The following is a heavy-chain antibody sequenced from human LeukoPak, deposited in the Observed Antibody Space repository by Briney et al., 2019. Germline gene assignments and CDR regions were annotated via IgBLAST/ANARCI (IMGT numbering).Heavy chain of an antibody. CDR2: IYYSGST. Sequence: SGTLSLTCTVSGGSISSYYWSWIRQPPGKGLEWIGYIYYSGSTNYNPSLKSRVTISVDTSKNHFSLRLSSVTAADTAVYYCARDREVGATGYYFDYWGQGTLVTVSS. V-gene: IGHV4-59*12. CDR3: ARDREVGATGYYFDY. J-gene: IGHJ4*02. D-gene: IGHD1-26*01. CDR1: GGSISSYY.